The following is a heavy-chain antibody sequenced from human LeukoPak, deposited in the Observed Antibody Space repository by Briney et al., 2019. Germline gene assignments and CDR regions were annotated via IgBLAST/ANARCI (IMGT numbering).Heavy chain of an antibody. D-gene: IGHD2/OR15-2a*01. CDR1: RFTFSSYS. Sequence: GGSLRLSCASSRFTFSSYSMNWVRQAPGKGLEWVSYISSSSGIIYYADSVKGRFTISRDNAKNSLYLQMNSLRDEDTGVYYCARGTLPDTSYYYYYGMDVWAQGTTVTVSS. CDR3: ARGTLPDTSYYYYYGMDV. V-gene: IGHV3-48*02. CDR2: ISSSSGII. J-gene: IGHJ6*02.